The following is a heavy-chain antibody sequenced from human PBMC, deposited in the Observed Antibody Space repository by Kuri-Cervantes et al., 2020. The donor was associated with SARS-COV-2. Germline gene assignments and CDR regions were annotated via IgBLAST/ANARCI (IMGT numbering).Heavy chain of an antibody. V-gene: IGHV1-18*01. CDR1: GYTFTSYG. J-gene: IGHJ5*02. CDR2: ISAYNGNT. D-gene: IGHD2-2*01. Sequence: ASVKVSCKASGYTFTSYGISWVRQAPGQGLEWMGWISAYNGNTNYAQKLQGRVTMTTDTSTSTAYMELRSLRSDDTAVYYCARDRSQCSSTSCYFLLEGPRWFGPWGQGTLVTVSS. CDR3: ARDRSQCSSTSCYFLLEGPRWFGP.